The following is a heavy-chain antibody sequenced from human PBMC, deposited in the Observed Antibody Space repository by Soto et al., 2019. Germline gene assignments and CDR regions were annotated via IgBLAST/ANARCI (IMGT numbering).Heavy chain of an antibody. CDR2: IYYSGST. J-gene: IGHJ6*02. V-gene: IGHV4-31*03. D-gene: IGHD3-22*01. CDR3: ARQPYYYDSSGYEGDYYYYGMDV. CDR1: VGSIRRGGYY. Sequence: LSDALSLTCTVTVGSIRRGGYYWSWIRQDPGKGLEWFGYIYYSGSTYYNPSLKSRVTISVDTSKNQFSLKLSSVTAADTAVYYCARQPYYYDSSGYEGDYYYYGMDVWGQGTTVPVS.